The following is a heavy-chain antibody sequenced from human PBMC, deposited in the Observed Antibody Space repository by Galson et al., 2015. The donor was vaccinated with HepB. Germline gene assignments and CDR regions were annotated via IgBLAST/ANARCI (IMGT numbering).Heavy chain of an antibody. CDR1: GYSFTNYW. D-gene: IGHD2-2*01. CDR2: IYPGDSET. J-gene: IGHJ4*02. V-gene: IGHV5-51*03. Sequence: QSGAEVKKPGESLRISCKGSGYSFTNYWIAWVRQAPGKGLEWMGIIYPGDSETRYSPSFQGQVTISADKSISTAYIQWSSLKASDTAMYYCARAITSWPNLVFWGQGTLVTVSS. CDR3: ARAITSWPNLVF.